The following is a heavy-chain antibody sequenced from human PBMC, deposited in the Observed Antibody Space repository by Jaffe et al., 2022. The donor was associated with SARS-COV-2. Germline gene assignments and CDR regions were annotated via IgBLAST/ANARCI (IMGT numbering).Heavy chain of an antibody. CDR3: EKLLAGTGTAY. CDR1: GFTFSAYG. D-gene: IGHD3-3*02. V-gene: IGHV3-23*04. J-gene: IGHJ4*02. Sequence: EVQLVESGGGLVQPGGSLRLSCAASGFTFSAYGMSWVRQAPGKGLEWVSSITDSGDNTYYAGSVKGRFTISRDNSKNTLYLQMNSLRADDTAVYYCEKLLAGTGTAYWGQGTLVTVSS. CDR2: ITDSGDNT.